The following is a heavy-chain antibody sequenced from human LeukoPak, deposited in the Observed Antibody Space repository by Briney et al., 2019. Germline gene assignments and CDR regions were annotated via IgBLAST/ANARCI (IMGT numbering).Heavy chain of an antibody. J-gene: IGHJ4*02. CDR2: LYSNDDK. CDR1: GFSLSTSGVG. Sequence: SGPTLVKPTQTLTLTCTFSGFSLSTSGVGVGWIRQPPGKALEWLALLYSNDDKRYSPSLKTRLTITKDTSKNQVVLTMTYMDPVDTATYSCAHSVIVGSTLGYFDYWGQGTLVTVSS. CDR3: AHSVIVGSTLGYFDY. V-gene: IGHV2-5*01. D-gene: IGHD1-26*01.